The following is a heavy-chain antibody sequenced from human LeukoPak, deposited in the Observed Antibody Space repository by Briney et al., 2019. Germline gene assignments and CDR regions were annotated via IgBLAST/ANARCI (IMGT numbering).Heavy chain of an antibody. CDR2: INWNGGST. CDR1: GFTFDYFG. D-gene: IGHD3-10*01. J-gene: IGHJ4*02. V-gene: IGHV3-20*01. Sequence: GGTLRLSCAGSGFTFDYFGMIWDRQAPGNGLEWVSGINWNGGSTGYADSVKVRFTISRDNAKNSLDLQMKSLGARDMAVCDYARVTYGSGTYGAFDYWGQGTLVTVSS. CDR3: ARVTYGSGTYGAFDY.